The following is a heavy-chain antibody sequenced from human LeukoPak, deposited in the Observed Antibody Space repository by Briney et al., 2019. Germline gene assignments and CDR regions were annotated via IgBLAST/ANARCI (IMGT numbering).Heavy chain of an antibody. D-gene: IGHD6-19*01. J-gene: IGHJ4*02. CDR2: IKPDGSET. Sequence: GGSLRLSCVASRFTFSNHYMSWVRQAPGKGLEWVATIKPDGSETFYVDSVKGRFTVSRDNAKNSLYLQMNSLRAEDTAVYYCARIGSGWYWDYWGQGTLVTVSS. CDR1: RFTFSNHY. CDR3: ARIGSGWYWDY. V-gene: IGHV3-7*01.